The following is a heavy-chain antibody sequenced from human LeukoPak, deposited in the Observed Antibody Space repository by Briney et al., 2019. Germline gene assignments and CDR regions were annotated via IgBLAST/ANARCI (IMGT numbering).Heavy chain of an antibody. V-gene: IGHV3-15*01. CDR2: IKSKADGGTI. CDR1: GFTFSDAW. Sequence: GSLRLSCAASGFTFSDAWMSWVRQAPGKGLEWVGHIKSKADGGTINYAAPVKGRFTILRDDSKNMLYLQMNSLKTEDTAVYYCSTAHYYYYFHMDVWGKGTTVTVSS. J-gene: IGHJ6*03. CDR3: STAHYYYYFHMDV.